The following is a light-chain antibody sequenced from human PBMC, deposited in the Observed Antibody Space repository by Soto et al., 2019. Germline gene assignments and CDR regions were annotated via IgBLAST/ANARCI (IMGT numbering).Light chain of an antibody. V-gene: IGKV3-20*01. CDR1: QSVSNNY. CDR2: GAS. CDR3: QQYGSSPLT. Sequence: EIVLTQSPGTLSLSPGERATLSCRASQSVSNNYLAWYQQKPGQAPRLLIYGASSRATGFPDRFSGSGSGTDFTLTISRLEPEDFAGYSCQQYGSSPLTFGGGTKVELK. J-gene: IGKJ4*01.